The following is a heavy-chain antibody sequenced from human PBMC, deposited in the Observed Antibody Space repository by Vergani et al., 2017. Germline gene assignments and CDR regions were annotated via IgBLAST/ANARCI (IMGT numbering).Heavy chain of an antibody. V-gene: IGHV1-69*18. D-gene: IGHD1-26*01. Sequence: QVQLVQSGAEVKKPGAAVKVSCKASGYYFTYNYLHWVRQAPGQGLAWMGRITPILGTANYAQKFQGRVTITADESTSTAYMELSSLRSEDTAVYYCARDRGGIVGWDWGQGTLVTVSS. CDR2: ITPILGTA. CDR1: GYYFTYNY. J-gene: IGHJ4*02. CDR3: ARDRGGIVGWD.